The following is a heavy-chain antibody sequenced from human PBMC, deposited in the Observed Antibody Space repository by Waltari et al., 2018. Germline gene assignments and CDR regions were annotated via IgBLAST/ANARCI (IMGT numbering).Heavy chain of an antibody. V-gene: IGHV4-4*02. J-gene: IGHJ1*01. Sequence: QALLQQSGPGLVKPSGTLSLTCAVSGASISSSNWWSWVRQPPGKGLEWIGEIYHSGSTNYNPSLKSRVTISVDKSKNQFSLKLSSVTAADTAVYYCAAPVAGTGYFQHWGQGTLVTVSS. CDR1: GASISSSNW. CDR3: AAPVAGTGYFQH. D-gene: IGHD6-19*01. CDR2: IYHSGST.